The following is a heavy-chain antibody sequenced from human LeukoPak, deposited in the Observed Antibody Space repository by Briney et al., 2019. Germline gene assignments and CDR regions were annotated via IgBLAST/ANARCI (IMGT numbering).Heavy chain of an antibody. J-gene: IGHJ4*02. D-gene: IGHD3-10*01. Sequence: PGGSLRLSCAASGFTFSSYGMHWVRQAPGKGLEWVAFIRYDGSNKYYADSVKGRFTISRDNSKNTLYLQMNSLRAEDTAVYYCAKDYGSGSYGYFDYWGQGTLVTVSS. CDR2: IRYDGSNK. CDR3: AKDYGSGSYGYFDY. CDR1: GFTFSSYG. V-gene: IGHV3-30*02.